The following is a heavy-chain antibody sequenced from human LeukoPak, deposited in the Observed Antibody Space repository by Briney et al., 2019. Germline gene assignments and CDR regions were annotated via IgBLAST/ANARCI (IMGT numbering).Heavy chain of an antibody. D-gene: IGHD3-16*02. V-gene: IGHV4-61*02. CDR3: ARARYNAAPDY. CDR1: GGSVSSGHYY. CDR2: IYTTGST. J-gene: IGHJ4*02. Sequence: SQTLSLTCNVSGGSVSSGHYYWSWIRQPAGKGLEWIGRIYTTGSTDYNSSLKSRVTISVDTSKNQISLKLRSVTAADTAVYFCARARYNAAPDYWGQGTLVTVSS.